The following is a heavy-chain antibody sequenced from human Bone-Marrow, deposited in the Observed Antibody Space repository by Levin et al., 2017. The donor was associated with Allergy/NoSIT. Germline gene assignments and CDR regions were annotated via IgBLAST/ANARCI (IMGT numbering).Heavy chain of an antibody. CDR3: ASSGLYGDYLMDV. CDR2: IYYSGST. V-gene: IGHV4-31*03. D-gene: IGHD4-17*01. CDR1: GGSISSGGYY. J-gene: IGHJ6*02. Sequence: SQTLSLTCTVSGGSISSGGYYWSWIRQHPGKGLEWIGYIYYSGSTYYNPSLKSRVTISVDTSKNQFSLKLSSVTAADTAVYYCASSGLYGDYLMDVWGQGTTVTVSS.